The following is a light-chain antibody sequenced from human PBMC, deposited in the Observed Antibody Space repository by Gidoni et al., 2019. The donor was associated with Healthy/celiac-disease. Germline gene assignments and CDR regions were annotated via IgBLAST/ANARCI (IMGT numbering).Light chain of an antibody. CDR3: QQYKNWPPWT. V-gene: IGKV3-15*01. Sequence: EIVMTQSPATLSVSPGERATLSCRASQNVGGNLAWYQQKPGQAPRLLIYGASTRATGIPARFSGSGSGAEFTLTISSLQSEDFAVYYCQQYKNWPPWTFXQXTKVEIK. J-gene: IGKJ1*01. CDR2: GAS. CDR1: QNVGGN.